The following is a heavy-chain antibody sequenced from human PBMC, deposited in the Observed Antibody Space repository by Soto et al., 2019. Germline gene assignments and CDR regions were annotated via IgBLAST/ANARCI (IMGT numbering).Heavy chain of an antibody. CDR2: INPNSGGT. D-gene: IGHD2-2*01. CDR1: GYTFTGYY. Sequence: ASVKVSCKASGYTFTGYYMHWVRQAPGQGLEWMGWINPNSGGTNYAQKFQGWVTMTRDTSISTAYMELSRLRSDDTAVYYCARGTYCSSTSCYLTAKYYYYYGMDVWGQGTTVTVS. V-gene: IGHV1-2*04. J-gene: IGHJ6*02. CDR3: ARGTYCSSTSCYLTAKYYYYYGMDV.